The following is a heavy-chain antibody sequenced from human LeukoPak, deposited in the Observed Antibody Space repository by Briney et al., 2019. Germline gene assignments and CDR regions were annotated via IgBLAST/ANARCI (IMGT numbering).Heavy chain of an antibody. V-gene: IGHV3-30-3*01. CDR1: GFTFSSYA. J-gene: IGHJ6*03. CDR3: TSSPPVPAAVRYYYYMDV. D-gene: IGHD2-2*01. Sequence: GGSLRLSCAASGFTFSSYAMHWVRQAPGKGLEWVAVISYDGSNKYYADSVKGRFTISRDNSKNTLYLQMNSLRAEDTAVYYCTSSPPVPAAVRYYYYMDVWGKGTTVTVSS. CDR2: ISYDGSNK.